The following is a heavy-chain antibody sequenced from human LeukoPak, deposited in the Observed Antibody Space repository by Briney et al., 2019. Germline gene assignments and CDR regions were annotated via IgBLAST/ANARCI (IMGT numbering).Heavy chain of an antibody. D-gene: IGHD4-17*01. CDR3: AKDHGDYGDYVGWFDP. Sequence: GGSLRLSRAASGFTFSSYAMTWVRQAPGKGLEWVSVISGSGGRTVYADSVKGRFTISRDNSKNMLYLQMKSLRVDDTATYYCAKDHGDYGDYVGWFDPWGQGTLATVSS. J-gene: IGHJ5*02. CDR1: GFTFSSYA. CDR2: ISGSGGRT. V-gene: IGHV3-23*01.